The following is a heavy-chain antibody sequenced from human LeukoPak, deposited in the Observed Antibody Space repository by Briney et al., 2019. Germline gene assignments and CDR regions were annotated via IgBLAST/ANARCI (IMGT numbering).Heavy chain of an antibody. Sequence: ASETLSLTCTVSGGSISSYFWSWIRQPPGKGLEWIGEIYHSGSTNYNPSLKSRVTISVDKSKNQFSLKLSSVTAADTAVYYCARDRTGIDYWGQGTLVTVSS. J-gene: IGHJ4*02. CDR1: GGSISSYF. V-gene: IGHV4-59*12. CDR3: ARDRTGIDY. D-gene: IGHD3/OR15-3a*01. CDR2: IYHSGST.